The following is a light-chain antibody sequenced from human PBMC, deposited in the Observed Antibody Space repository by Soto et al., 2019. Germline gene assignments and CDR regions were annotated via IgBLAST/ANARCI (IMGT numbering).Light chain of an antibody. CDR2: DAV. Sequence: EIVLTQSPDTLSLFPGERATLSCRASQNIRTYLAWYQQKPGQSPRLLVYDAVNRAAGAPDRFSGSGSGTDFTLTISSLEPEDSAVYVCQQRSDWPPLTFGGGTKVEIK. CDR1: QNIRTY. V-gene: IGKV3-11*01. J-gene: IGKJ4*01. CDR3: QQRSDWPPLT.